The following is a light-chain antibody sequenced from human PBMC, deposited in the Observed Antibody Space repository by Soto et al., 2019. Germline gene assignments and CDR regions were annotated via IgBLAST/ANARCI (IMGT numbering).Light chain of an antibody. CDR2: GST. J-gene: IGLJ2*01. V-gene: IGLV1-40*01. CDR1: SSSVGTAYD. Sequence: QSVLTQPPSVSGAPGQRVTISCTGSSSSVGTAYDVNWYQHLPGTAPKLLIYGSTHRPSGVPDRFSVSKSGTSASLAIIGLQAEDAADYYCQSYDSSLSGSVVFGGGTKLTVL. CDR3: QSYDSSLSGSVV.